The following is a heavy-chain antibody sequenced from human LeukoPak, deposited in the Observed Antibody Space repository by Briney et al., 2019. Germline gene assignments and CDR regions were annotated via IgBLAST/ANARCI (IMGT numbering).Heavy chain of an antibody. V-gene: IGHV1-18*01. CDR2: IHIYRGNT. D-gene: IGHD6-13*01. Sequence: ASVKVSCKASGYIFTSYNIYWVRQAPGQRLEWMGWIHIYRGNTNYAQKFQGRVTMTTDTSTSTVYMEVRGLRSDDTAMYYCARDVGITVADSFDPWGQGTLVTVSS. CDR3: ARDVGITVADSFDP. J-gene: IGHJ5*02. CDR1: GYIFTSYN.